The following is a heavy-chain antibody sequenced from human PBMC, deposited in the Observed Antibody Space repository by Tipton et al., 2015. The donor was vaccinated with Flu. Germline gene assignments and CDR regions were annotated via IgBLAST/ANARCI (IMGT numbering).Heavy chain of an antibody. J-gene: IGHJ4*02. V-gene: IGHV3-66*01. CDR3: ARGTSVTNFFDY. D-gene: IGHD4-17*01. CDR1: GFTVSPNY. CDR2: IHGVDST. Sequence: CLRLSCAVSGFTVSPNYMSWVRQAPGKGLEWVSAIHGVDSTYYADSVKGRFTISRDNSKNTLYLQMNTLSPEDTAVYFCARGTSVTNFFDYWGQGTLVTVSS.